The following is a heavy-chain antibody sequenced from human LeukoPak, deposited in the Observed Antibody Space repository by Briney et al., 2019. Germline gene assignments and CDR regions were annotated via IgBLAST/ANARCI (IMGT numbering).Heavy chain of an antibody. V-gene: IGHV4-34*01. J-gene: IGHJ4*02. CDR1: GGSFSGYY. CDR2: INHSGST. Sequence: SGTLSLTCAVYGGSFSGYYWSWIRQPPGKGLEWIGEINHSGSTNYNPSLKSRVTISVDTSKNQFSLKLSSVTAADTAVYYCARVGVDSEWYDYWGQGTLVTVSS. D-gene: IGHD3-3*01. CDR3: ARVGVDSEWYDY.